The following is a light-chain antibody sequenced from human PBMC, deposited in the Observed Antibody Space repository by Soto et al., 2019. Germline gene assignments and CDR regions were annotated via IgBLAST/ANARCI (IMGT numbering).Light chain of an antibody. CDR1: SSNIGNNY. CDR3: GTWDSSLSAYV. J-gene: IGLJ1*01. CDR2: GNN. Sequence: QSVLTQPPSVSAAPGQKVTISCSGSSSNIGNNYVSWYQQLPGTAPKLLIYGNNKRPSEIPDRFSDSKSGTSATLGITGLQTGDEADYYCGTWDSSLSAYVFGTGTKVTVL. V-gene: IGLV1-51*01.